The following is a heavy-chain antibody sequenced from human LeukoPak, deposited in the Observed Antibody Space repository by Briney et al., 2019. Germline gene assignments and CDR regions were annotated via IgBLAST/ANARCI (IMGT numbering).Heavy chain of an antibody. CDR1: GFTFSSYA. CDR2: ISGRGGST. Sequence: GGSLRLSCAASGFTFSSYAMSWVRQAPGKGLELVSAISGRGGSTYYADSVKGRFTISRDNSKNTLYLQMNSLRVEDTAVYYCAKSLTMIVVAPPAYWGQGTLVTVSS. V-gene: IGHV3-23*01. D-gene: IGHD3-22*01. J-gene: IGHJ4*02. CDR3: AKSLTMIVVAPPAY.